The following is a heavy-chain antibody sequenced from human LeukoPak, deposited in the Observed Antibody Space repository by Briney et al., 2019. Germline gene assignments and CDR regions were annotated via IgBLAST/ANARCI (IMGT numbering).Heavy chain of an antibody. CDR1: GFTFSSYE. CDR2: ISSSGSTI. D-gene: IGHD6-19*01. Sequence: GGSLRLSCAATGFTFSSYEMNWVRQAPGKGLEWVSYISSSGSTIFYADSVKGRFTISRDNAKNSLYLQMNSLRAEDTAVYYCASLSPAVAGYFDYWGQGTLVTVS. V-gene: IGHV3-48*03. J-gene: IGHJ4*02. CDR3: ASLSPAVAGYFDY.